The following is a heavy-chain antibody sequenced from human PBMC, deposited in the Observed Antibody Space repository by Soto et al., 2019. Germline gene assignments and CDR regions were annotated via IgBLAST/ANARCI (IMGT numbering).Heavy chain of an antibody. CDR3: ERVTLSFGQLSTYIDV. Sequence: QVQLVQSGAEVKKPGASVKVSCKASGYTFTSYGISWVRQAPGQGLEWMGWISAYSGNTNNAQKLQGRDTMTTDTSASTTYTEVMSLRCDDTAVYYWERVTLSFGQLSTYIDVWGQGTTVTVSS. V-gene: IGHV1-18*01. CDR2: ISAYSGNT. CDR1: GYTFTSYG. J-gene: IGHJ6*03. D-gene: IGHD3-10*01.